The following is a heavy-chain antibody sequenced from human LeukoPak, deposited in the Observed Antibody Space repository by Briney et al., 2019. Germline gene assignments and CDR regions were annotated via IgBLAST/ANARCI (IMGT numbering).Heavy chain of an antibody. CDR1: GGTFSSYA. CDR3: ARGAGGYDFWSGYSTWRWFDP. Sequence: SVKVSCKASGGTFSSYAISWVRQAPGQGLEWMGGIIPIFGTANYAQKFQGRVTITADESTSTAYMELSSLRSEDTAVYYCARGAGGYDFWSGYSTWRWFDPWGQGTLVTVSS. V-gene: IGHV1-69*13. J-gene: IGHJ5*02. CDR2: IIPIFGTA. D-gene: IGHD3-3*01.